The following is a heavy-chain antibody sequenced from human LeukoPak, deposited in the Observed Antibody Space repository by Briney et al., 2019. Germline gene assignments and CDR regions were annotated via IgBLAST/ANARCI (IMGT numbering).Heavy chain of an antibody. CDR1: GFTFSSYA. D-gene: IGHD5-12*01. J-gene: IGHJ4*02. Sequence: PGRSLRLSCAASGFTFSSYAMHWVRQSPGKGLEWVAVISYDGSNKYYADSVNGRFTISRDNAKNSLYLQMNSLRAEDTAVYYCARDKRWLQLPDYWGQGTLVTVSS. CDR3: ARDKRWLQLPDY. V-gene: IGHV3-30-3*01. CDR2: ISYDGSNK.